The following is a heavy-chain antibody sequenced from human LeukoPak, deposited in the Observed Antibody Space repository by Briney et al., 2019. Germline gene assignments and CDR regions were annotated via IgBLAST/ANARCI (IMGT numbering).Heavy chain of an antibody. CDR3: ARGGGSGSYGWYYYYMDV. CDR2: ISSSGSTI. V-gene: IGHV3-48*04. D-gene: IGHD3-10*01. Sequence: PGGSLRLSCAASGFTFSSYSMNWVRQAPGKGLEWVSYISSSGSTIYYADSVKGRFTISRDNAKDSLYLQMNSLRAEDTAVYYCARGGGSGSYGWYYYYMDVWGKGTTVTISS. J-gene: IGHJ6*03. CDR1: GFTFSSYS.